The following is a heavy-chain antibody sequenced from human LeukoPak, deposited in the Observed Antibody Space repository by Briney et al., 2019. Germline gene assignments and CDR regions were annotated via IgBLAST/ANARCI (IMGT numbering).Heavy chain of an antibody. Sequence: GGSLRLSCAASGFTVSSNYMSWVRQAPGKGLEWVSVIYSGGSTYYTDSVKGRFTISRDNSKNTLYLQMNSLRAEDTAVYYCARDPSASYDSSGYSPDVLGYWGQGTLVTVSS. CDR3: ARDPSASYDSSGYSPDVLGY. D-gene: IGHD3-22*01. CDR2: IYSGGST. J-gene: IGHJ4*02. V-gene: IGHV3-53*01. CDR1: GFTVSSNY.